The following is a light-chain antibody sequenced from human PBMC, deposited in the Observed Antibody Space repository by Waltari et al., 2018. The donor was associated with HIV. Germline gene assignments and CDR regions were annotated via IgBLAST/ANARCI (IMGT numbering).Light chain of an antibody. CDR1: TSNIETNY. CDR3: GTWDSSLNTPV. Sequence: QPVLTQPPSVSAAPGRSVTITCSGRTSNIETNYFAWYPQIPGTAPKLLIYDNNKRPSGIPERFSGSKSATSATLGITGLQTGDEAEYFCGTWDSSLNTPVFGGGSRLTVL. V-gene: IGLV1-51*01. J-gene: IGLJ2*01. CDR2: DNN.